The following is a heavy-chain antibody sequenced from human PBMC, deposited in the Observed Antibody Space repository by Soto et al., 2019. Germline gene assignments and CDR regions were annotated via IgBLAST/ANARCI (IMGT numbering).Heavy chain of an antibody. CDR2: IIPIFGTA. D-gene: IGHD3-22*01. J-gene: IGHJ4*02. Sequence: VKVACKASGCPFISYAISWVRQAPGQGPEWMGGIIPIFGTANYAQKFQGRVTITADKSTSTAYMELSSLRSEDTAVYYCARTHYYDTSGYYRGSYYFDYCGQGTLVTVSS. CDR1: GCPFISYA. CDR3: ARTHYYDTSGYYRGSYYFDY. V-gene: IGHV1-69*06.